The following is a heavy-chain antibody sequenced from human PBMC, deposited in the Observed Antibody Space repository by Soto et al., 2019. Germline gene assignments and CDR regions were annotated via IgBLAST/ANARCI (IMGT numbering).Heavy chain of an antibody. CDR3: AKVRSMAAAGQLSYFDY. D-gene: IGHD6-13*01. CDR2: ISGSGGST. J-gene: IGHJ4*02. V-gene: IGHV3-23*01. CDR1: GFTFSSYA. Sequence: GGSLRLSCAASGFTFSSYAMSWVRQAPGKGLEWVSAISGSGGSTYYADSVKGRFTISRDNSKNTLYLQMNSLRAEDTAVYYCAKVRSMAAAGQLSYFDYWGQGTLVTVSS.